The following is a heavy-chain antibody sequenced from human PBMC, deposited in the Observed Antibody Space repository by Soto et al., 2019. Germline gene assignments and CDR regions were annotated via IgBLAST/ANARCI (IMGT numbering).Heavy chain of an antibody. Sequence: PGGSLRLSCAASGFTFSSYAMHWVRQAPGKGLEYVSAISSNGGSTYYANSVKGRFTISRDNSKNTLYFQMGSLRAEDMAVYYCARVDTPDGLRFLEWPYWDAFGPYYYMDVWGKGTTVTVSS. D-gene: IGHD3-3*01. J-gene: IGHJ6*03. CDR1: GFTFSSYA. CDR3: ARVDTPDGLRFLEWPYWDAFGPYYYMDV. V-gene: IGHV3-64*01. CDR2: ISSNGGST.